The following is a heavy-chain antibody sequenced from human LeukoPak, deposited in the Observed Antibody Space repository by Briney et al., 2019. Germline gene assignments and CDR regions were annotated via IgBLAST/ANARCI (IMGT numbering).Heavy chain of an antibody. CDR2: ISSSGSTI. D-gene: IGHD2-2*01. CDR1: GFTFSNYA. J-gene: IGHJ6*03. CDR3: ARGKVVVVPAAMGNYYMDV. V-gene: IGHV3-48*03. Sequence: PGGSLRLSCAASGFTFSNYAMSWVRQAPGKGLEWVSYISSSGSTIYYADSVKGRFTISRDNAKNSLYLQMNSLRAEDTAVYYCARGKVVVVPAAMGNYYMDVWGKGTTVTVSS.